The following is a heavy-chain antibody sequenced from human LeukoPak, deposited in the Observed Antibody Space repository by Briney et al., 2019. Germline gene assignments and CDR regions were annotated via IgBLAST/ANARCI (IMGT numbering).Heavy chain of an antibody. J-gene: IGHJ4*02. CDR2: ISYDGSNK. D-gene: IGHD6-19*01. V-gene: IGHV3-30*03. CDR3: AGGWYYFDY. CDR1: GFTFSSYE. Sequence: GGSLRLSCAASGFTFSSYEINWVRQAPGKGLEWVVVISYDGSNKYYADSVKGRFTISRDNSKNTLYLQMNSLRPEDTAVYYCAGGWYYFDYWGQGTLVTVSS.